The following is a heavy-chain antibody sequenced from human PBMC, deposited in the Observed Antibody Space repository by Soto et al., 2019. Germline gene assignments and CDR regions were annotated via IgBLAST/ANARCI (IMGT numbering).Heavy chain of an antibody. J-gene: IGHJ4*02. CDR3: ASSTEWATPFDY. V-gene: IGHV4-31*03. CDR1: GGSISSGGYY. Sequence: SETLSLTCTVSGGSISSGGYYWSWIRQHPGKGLEWIGYIYYSGSTYYNPSLKSRVTISVDTSKNQFSLKLSSVTAADTAVYYCASSTEWATPFDYWGQGTLVTVSS. D-gene: IGHD5-12*01. CDR2: IYYSGST.